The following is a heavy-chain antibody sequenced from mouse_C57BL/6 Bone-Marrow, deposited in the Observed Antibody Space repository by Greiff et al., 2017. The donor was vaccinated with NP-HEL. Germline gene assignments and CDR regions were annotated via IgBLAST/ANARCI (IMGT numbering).Heavy chain of an antibody. V-gene: IGHV1-47*01. CDR3: ARRGLNYGSSYDWYFDV. CDR2: FHPYNDDT. Sequence: QVTLKVSGAELVKPGASVKMSCKASGYTFTTYPIEWMKQNHGKSLEWIGNFHPYNDDTKYNEKFKGKATLTVEKSSSTVYLELSRLTSDDSAVYDCARRGLNYGSSYDWYFDVWGTGTTVTVSS. CDR1: GYTFTTYP. D-gene: IGHD1-1*01. J-gene: IGHJ1*03.